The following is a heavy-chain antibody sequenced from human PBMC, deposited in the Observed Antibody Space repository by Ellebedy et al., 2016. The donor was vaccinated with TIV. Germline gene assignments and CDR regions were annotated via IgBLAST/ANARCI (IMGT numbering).Heavy chain of an antibody. J-gene: IGHJ6*02. V-gene: IGHV3-74*01. CDR2: INNDGSST. CDR1: GFTFSSYW. CDR3: VREGSTNCDGSFCYYYYGMDV. D-gene: IGHD2-2*01. Sequence: GGSLRLSXVASGFTFSSYWMHWVRQAPGEGLVWVSRINNDGSSTNYADSVKGRFTISRDNAKNTLYLQMDSLRAEDTAVYYCVREGSTNCDGSFCYYYYGMDVWGQGTTVTVSS.